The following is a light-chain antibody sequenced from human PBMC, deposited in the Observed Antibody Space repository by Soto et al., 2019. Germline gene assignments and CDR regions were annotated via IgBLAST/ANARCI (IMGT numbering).Light chain of an antibody. V-gene: IGKV1-9*01. J-gene: IGKJ1*01. CDR3: QLVNSYPWT. CDR2: AAS. CDR1: QGIYTY. Sequence: DIQLTPSPSFLSASVGDRVTITCRASQGIYTYLAWYQQNPGKAPELLISAASTVQSGVPSRFSGTGSGTEFTLTISSLQPEDFATYYCQLVNSYPWTFGQGTKVEIK.